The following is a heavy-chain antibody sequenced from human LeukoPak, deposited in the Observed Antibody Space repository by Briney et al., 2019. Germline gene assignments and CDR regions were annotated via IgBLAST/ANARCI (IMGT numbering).Heavy chain of an antibody. CDR2: INDSGST. Sequence: PSETLSLTCAVYGGSFSGYYWSWIRRPPGKGLEWIGEINDSGSTNYNPSLKSRATISVDTSKNQFSLKLSSVTAADTAVYYCARYAKWLVRNYFDYWGQGTLVTVSS. D-gene: IGHD6-19*01. CDR1: GGSFSGYY. CDR3: ARYAKWLVRNYFDY. J-gene: IGHJ4*02. V-gene: IGHV4-34*01.